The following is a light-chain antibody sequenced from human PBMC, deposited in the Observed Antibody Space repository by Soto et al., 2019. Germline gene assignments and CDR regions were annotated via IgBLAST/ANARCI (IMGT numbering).Light chain of an antibody. J-gene: IGKJ4*01. CDR2: KAT. CDR1: QSITTW. V-gene: IGKV1-5*03. Sequence: DIQMTQSPSTLSASVGDRVTITCRASQSITTWLAWYQQTPGKAPKLLIYKATNLQTGVPSRFSGSGSGTEFSLTISSLQPDDFATYYCQQYDNYPLTFGGGTKVEI. CDR3: QQYDNYPLT.